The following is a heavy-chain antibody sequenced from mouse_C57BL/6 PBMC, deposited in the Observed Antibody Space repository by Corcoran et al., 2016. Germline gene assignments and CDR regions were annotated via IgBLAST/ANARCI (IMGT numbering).Heavy chain of an antibody. CDR1: GYTFTDYY. D-gene: IGHD1-1*02. CDR3: ERWGGHYFDY. Sequence: QVQLKQSGAELVRPGASVKLSCKASGYTFTDYYINWVKQRPGQGLEWIARIYPGSGNTYYNEKFKGKATLTAEKSSSTAYMQLSSLTSEDSAVYFCERWGGHYFDYWGQGTTLTVSS. CDR2: IYPGSGNT. J-gene: IGHJ2*01. V-gene: IGHV1-76*01.